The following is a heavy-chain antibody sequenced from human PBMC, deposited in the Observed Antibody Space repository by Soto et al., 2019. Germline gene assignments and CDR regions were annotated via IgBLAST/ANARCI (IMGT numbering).Heavy chain of an antibody. CDR2: IWYDGSNN. CDR3: ARPGACPDRLVD. V-gene: IGHV3-33*01. J-gene: IGHJ4*02. CDR1: GFTFSSYG. Sequence: GGSLRLSCAASGFTFSSYGMHWVRQAPGKGLEWVAVIWYDGSNNYYAASVKGRFTISRDNSKNTLYLQMNSLRAEDTAVYYCARPGACPDRLVDRGQGTPVTVSS.